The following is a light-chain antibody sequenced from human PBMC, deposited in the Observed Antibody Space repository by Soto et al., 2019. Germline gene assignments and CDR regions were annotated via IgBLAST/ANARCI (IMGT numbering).Light chain of an antibody. CDR2: GAS. V-gene: IGKV3-15*01. Sequence: EIVVTQSPATLSLSPGQRATLSCRTSQNINNKLVWYQQKPGQAPRLLIYGASTRATGIPARFSGSGSGTEFTLTISSLQSEDCAVYSCQHYNNWPLTFGGGTKVAIK. J-gene: IGKJ4*01. CDR3: QHYNNWPLT. CDR1: QNINNK.